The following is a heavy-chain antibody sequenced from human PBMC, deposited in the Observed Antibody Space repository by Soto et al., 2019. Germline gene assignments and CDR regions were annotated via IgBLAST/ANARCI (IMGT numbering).Heavy chain of an antibody. J-gene: IGHJ6*03. Sequence: QVQLQQSSPGLVKPSQALSLTCDISGDSVSSNSAGWNWIRQTPSRGLEWLGRTYYKSKWYYTYAASVKSRITVSPDTSKNQFSLQLTSVTPEDTAVYYCARGSWDDVSGHYYMYVCDKGTTVTVSS. V-gene: IGHV6-1*01. CDR3: ARGSWDDVSGHYYMYV. CDR2: TYYKSKWYY. CDR1: GDSVSSNSAG. D-gene: IGHD1-1*01.